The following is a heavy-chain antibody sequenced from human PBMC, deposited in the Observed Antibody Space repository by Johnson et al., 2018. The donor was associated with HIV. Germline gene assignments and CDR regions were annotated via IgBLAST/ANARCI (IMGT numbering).Heavy chain of an antibody. D-gene: IGHD2-15*01. CDR2: ISYDGSNK. V-gene: IGHV3-30*04. Sequence: QVQLVESGGGVVQPGRSLRLSCAASGFTFSSYAMHWVRQAPGKGPEWVAVISYDGSNKYYADSVQGRFTISRDNSKNTLYLQMNSLRAEDTALYYCAKDRSGGALGAFDIWGHGTMVTVSS. J-gene: IGHJ3*02. CDR3: AKDRSGGALGAFDI. CDR1: GFTFSSYA.